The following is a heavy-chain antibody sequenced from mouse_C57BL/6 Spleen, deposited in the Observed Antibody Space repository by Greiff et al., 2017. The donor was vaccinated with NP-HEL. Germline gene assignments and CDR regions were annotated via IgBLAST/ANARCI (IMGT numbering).Heavy chain of an antibody. CDR3: ARPFIATAVDAMDY. CDR2: ISRGSSTI. CDR1: GFTFSDYG. Sequence: EVQVVESGGGLVKPGGSLKLSCAASGFTFSDYGMHWVRQAPEKGLEWVAYISRGSSTIYYADTLKGRFTLSRDKATNTLFLQMTSLTSEYTAMYYCARPFIATAVDAMDYWGQGTSVTVSS. D-gene: IGHD1-1*01. J-gene: IGHJ4*01. V-gene: IGHV5-17*01.